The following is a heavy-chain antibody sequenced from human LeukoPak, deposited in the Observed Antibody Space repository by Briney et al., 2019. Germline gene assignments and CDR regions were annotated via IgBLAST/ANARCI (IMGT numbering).Heavy chain of an antibody. CDR1: GGSISSYY. Sequence: SETLSLTCTVSGGSISSYYWSWIRQPPGKGLEWIGYIYYSGSTNYNPSLKSRVTISVDTSKNQFSLKLSSVTAADTAVHYCASWANSGSYFFDYWGQGTLVTVSS. CDR3: ASWANSGSYFFDY. V-gene: IGHV4-59*08. D-gene: IGHD1-26*01. J-gene: IGHJ4*02. CDR2: IYYSGST.